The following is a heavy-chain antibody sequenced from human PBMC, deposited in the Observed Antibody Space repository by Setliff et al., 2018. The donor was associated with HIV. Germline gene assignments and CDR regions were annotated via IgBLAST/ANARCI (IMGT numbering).Heavy chain of an antibody. CDR3: ARGQGCGGGCHYAFEM. J-gene: IGHJ3*02. D-gene: IGHD2-21*02. CDR1: GDSINSDFY. V-gene: IGHV4-38-2*02. Sequence: PSETLSLTCTVSGDSINSDFYWGWIRQPPGKGLEWIGSIYHSGDTYYMPSLQSRVTISVDMSKNQFSLNLNSVTAADTAVYYCARGQGCGGGCHYAFEMWGQGTTVTVSS. CDR2: IYHSGDT.